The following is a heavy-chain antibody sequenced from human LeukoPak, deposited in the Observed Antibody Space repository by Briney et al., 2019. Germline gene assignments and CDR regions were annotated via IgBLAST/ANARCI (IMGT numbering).Heavy chain of an antibody. J-gene: IGHJ4*02. Sequence: SETLSLTCAVYGESLNSYYWTWIRQSPGKGLEWIGGIFDGKTINYNPSLKSRVTISAATSSQQFSLNLKSVTAADTAVYFCASGAWATRLNSWAQGALVIVSS. CDR3: ASGAWATRLNS. D-gene: IGHD5-24*01. CDR2: IFDGKTI. CDR1: GESLNSYY. V-gene: IGHV4-34*12.